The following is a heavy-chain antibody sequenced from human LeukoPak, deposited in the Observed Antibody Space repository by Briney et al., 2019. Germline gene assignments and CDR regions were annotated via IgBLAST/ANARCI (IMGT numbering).Heavy chain of an antibody. Sequence: PGRSLRLSCAASGFTFSSYAMHWVRQAPGKGLEWVAVISYDGSNKYYADSVKGRFTISRDNSKNTLYLQMNSLRAEDTAVYYCASANPRSQYSSSTDYWGQGTLVTVSS. V-gene: IGHV3-30-3*01. J-gene: IGHJ4*02. CDR2: ISYDGSNK. CDR1: GFTFSSYA. D-gene: IGHD6-6*01. CDR3: ASANPRSQYSSSTDY.